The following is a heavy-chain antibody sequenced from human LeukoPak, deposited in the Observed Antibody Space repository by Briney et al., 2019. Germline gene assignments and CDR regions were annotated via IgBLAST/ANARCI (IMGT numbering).Heavy chain of an antibody. V-gene: IGHV1-46*01. D-gene: IGHD3-22*01. CDR3: ARGPPGRVYDSSKRGLFDP. CDR2: INPSGTST. J-gene: IGHJ5*02. Sequence: GASVKVSCKASGYTFTTYYIHWVRQAPAQGLEWMGIINPSGTSTTYAQKFQGRVTMTRDTSTSTVYMELSSLRSEDTAMYYCARGPPGRVYDSSKRGLFDPWGQGTLVTVSS. CDR1: GYTFTTYY.